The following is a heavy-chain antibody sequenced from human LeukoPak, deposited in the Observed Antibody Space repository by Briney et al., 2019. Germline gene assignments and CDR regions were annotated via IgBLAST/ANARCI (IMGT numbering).Heavy chain of an antibody. V-gene: IGHV1-8*01. CDR3: ARGGLRYFDWSFDAFDM. CDR2: MNPNSGNT. D-gene: IGHD3-9*01. J-gene: IGHJ3*02. CDR1: GYTFTSYD. Sequence: ASVKVSCKASGYTFTSYDINWVRQATGQGLEWMGWMNPNSGNTGYAQKFQGRVTMTRNTSISTAYMELSSLRSEDTAVYYCARGGLRYFDWSFDAFDMWGQGTMVTVSS.